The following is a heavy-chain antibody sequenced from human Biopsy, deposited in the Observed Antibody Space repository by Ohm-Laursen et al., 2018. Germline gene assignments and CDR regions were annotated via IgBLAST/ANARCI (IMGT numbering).Heavy chain of an antibody. CDR1: GGSVSSGGFY. J-gene: IGHJ2*01. CDR2: IYYSGTT. CDR3: ARRPYGGTRYWYFDL. D-gene: IGHD4-23*01. Sequence: TPSLTCTVSGGSVSSGGFYWSWIRQHPGKGLEWIGYIYYSGTTYYNPSLKSLVTISVDTSKNQFSLKLNSVTAADTAVYYCARRPYGGTRYWYFDLWGRGTLVTVSS. V-gene: IGHV4-31*01.